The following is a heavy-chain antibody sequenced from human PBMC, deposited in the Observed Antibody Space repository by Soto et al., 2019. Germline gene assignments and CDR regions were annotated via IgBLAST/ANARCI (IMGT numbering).Heavy chain of an antibody. CDR1: GYTFTSYD. CDR2: MNPNSGNT. J-gene: IGHJ5*02. CDR3: ARFPHYDFWGGFGPQDWFDP. V-gene: IGHV1-8*01. D-gene: IGHD3-3*01. Sequence: ASVKVSCKASGYTFTSYDINWVRQATGQGLEWMGWMNPNSGNTGYAQKFQGRVTMTRNTSISTAYMELSSLRSEDTAVYYCARFPHYDFWGGFGPQDWFDPWGQGTLVTVSS.